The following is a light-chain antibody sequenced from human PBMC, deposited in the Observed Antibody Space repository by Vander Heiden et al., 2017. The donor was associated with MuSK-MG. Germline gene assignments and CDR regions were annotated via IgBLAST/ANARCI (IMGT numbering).Light chain of an antibody. Sequence: QSVLTQPPSASGTPGQRVTISCSGSDSNIGTSTVSWYQQLPGMAPQLLIYSTNKRPSGVPDRFSGAKSGPSASLIISGLQSEDDADYSCAAWDDSLNGPVFGGGTKLTVL. V-gene: IGLV1-44*01. J-gene: IGLJ3*02. CDR1: DSNIGTST. CDR2: STN. CDR3: AAWDDSLNGPV.